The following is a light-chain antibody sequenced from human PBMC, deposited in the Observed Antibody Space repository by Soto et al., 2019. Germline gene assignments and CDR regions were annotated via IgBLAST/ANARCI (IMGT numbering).Light chain of an antibody. J-gene: IGKJ2*01. Sequence: EIVMTQSPATLSVSPGERATLSCTASQSGSNNLAGYQQKPGQAPRLLIYGASTRATGITARFSGSGSGTEFTRNISRLQSEDVAVYHCQQYKNWPHPFGQGPQREIK. CDR1: QSGSNN. CDR3: QQYKNWPHP. V-gene: IGKV3-15*01. CDR2: GAS.